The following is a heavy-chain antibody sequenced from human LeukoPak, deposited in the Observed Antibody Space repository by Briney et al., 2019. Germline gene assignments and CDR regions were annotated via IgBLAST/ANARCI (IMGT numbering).Heavy chain of an antibody. J-gene: IGHJ4*02. D-gene: IGHD4-17*01. CDR1: GYTFTSYG. CDR3: ARAVQVTTGGLFDY. V-gene: IGHV1-18*01. CDR2: ISAYNGNT. Sequence: AASVKVSCKASGYTFTSYGISWVRQAPGQGLEWMGWISAYNGNTNYAQKLQGRVTMTTDTSTSTAYMELRSLRSEDTAVYYCARAVQVTTGGLFDYWGQGTLVTVSS.